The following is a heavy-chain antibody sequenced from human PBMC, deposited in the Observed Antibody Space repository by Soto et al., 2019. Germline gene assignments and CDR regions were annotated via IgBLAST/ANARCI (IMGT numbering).Heavy chain of an antibody. CDR1: RFTISGHA. V-gene: IGHV3-11*01. CDR3: AKDGDYDYYYYGMDV. CDR2: ISSSGSTI. Sequence: RGSLRLSCAASRFTISGHAMHWIRQAPGKGLEWVSCISSSGSTIYYADSVKGRFTISRDNAKNSLYLQMNSLRAEDTAVYYCAKDGDYDYYYYGMDVWGQGTTVTVSS. D-gene: IGHD4-17*01. J-gene: IGHJ6*02.